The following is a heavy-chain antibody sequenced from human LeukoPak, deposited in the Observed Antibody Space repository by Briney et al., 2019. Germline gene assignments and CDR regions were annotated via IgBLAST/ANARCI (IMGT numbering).Heavy chain of an antibody. Sequence: SETLSLTCTVSGGSISSSSYYWGWIRQPPGKGLEWIGGIYYSGSTYYNPSLKSRVTISVDTSKNQFSLKLSSVTAADTAVYYCARDNPYGSGTDYWGQGTLVTVSS. CDR3: ARDNPYGSGTDY. J-gene: IGHJ4*02. CDR1: GGSISSSSYY. D-gene: IGHD3-10*01. V-gene: IGHV4-39*07. CDR2: IYYSGST.